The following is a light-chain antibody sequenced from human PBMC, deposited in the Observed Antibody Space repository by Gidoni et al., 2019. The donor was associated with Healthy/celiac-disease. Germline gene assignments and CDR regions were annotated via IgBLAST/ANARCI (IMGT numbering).Light chain of an antibody. CDR1: QSISSY. CDR2: AAS. CDR3: QQSYSTPST. J-gene: IGKJ1*01. V-gene: IGKV1-39*01. Sequence: DIQMTQSPSSLSASVGDRVPITCRASQSISSYLNWYQQQPGKAPKLLIYAASSLQSGVPSSFSGSVSGTDFTLTISSLQPEDFATYYCQQSYSTPSTFGQGTKVEIK.